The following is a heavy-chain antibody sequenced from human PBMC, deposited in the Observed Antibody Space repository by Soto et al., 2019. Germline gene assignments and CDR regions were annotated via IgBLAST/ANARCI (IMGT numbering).Heavy chain of an antibody. V-gene: IGHV3-30*18. CDR3: AKGQHCSSTSCYFYYYGMDV. CDR2: ISYDGSNK. Sequence: QVQLVESGGGVVQPGRSLRLSCAASGFTFNTYGMHWVRQSPGKGLEWVAVISYDGSNKYYADSVKGRLTISRDNSKNKLYLQMNSLRAEDTAVYYCAKGQHCSSTSCYFYYYGMDVWGQGTTVAVSS. J-gene: IGHJ6*02. CDR1: GFTFNTYG. D-gene: IGHD2-2*01.